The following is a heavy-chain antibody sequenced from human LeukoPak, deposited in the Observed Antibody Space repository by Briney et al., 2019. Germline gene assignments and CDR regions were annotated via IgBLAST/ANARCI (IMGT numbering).Heavy chain of an antibody. J-gene: IGHJ4*02. Sequence: PGGSLRLSCSPSGFTFSNHFMPWVRQAPGKGLEYFSSIGPNGASTLYADSVKGRFTISRDNSKNALYLQLTSLRLEDTALYYCVKDLTGTWSFDYWGQGTLVTVSS. D-gene: IGHD3-9*01. CDR3: VKDLTGTWSFDY. CDR1: GFTFSNHF. V-gene: IGHV3-64D*06. CDR2: IGPNGAST.